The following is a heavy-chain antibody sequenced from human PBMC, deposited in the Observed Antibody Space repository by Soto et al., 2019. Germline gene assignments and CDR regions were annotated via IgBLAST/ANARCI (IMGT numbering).Heavy chain of an antibody. Sequence: PSETLSLTCTVSGGSISSYYWSWIRQAPGEGLEWIGYIYNSGSSNYNPSLKSRVNITLDTPKNQFSLKLSSVTAADTAVYYCARTGGSYSSGYYFFVMDVWGPGATVTVSS. CDR3: ARTGGSYSSGYYFFVMDV. D-gene: IGHD5-18*01. V-gene: IGHV4-59*01. CDR1: GGSISSYY. CDR2: IYNSGSS. J-gene: IGHJ6*02.